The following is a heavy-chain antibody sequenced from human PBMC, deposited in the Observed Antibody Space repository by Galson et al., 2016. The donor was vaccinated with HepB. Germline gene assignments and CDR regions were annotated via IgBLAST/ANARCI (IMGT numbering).Heavy chain of an antibody. CDR3: ARAPIEVDGMRHYYYGMDV. CDR2: ISSSSSYI. Sequence: LRLSCATSGFTFNRYTMNWVRQAPGKGLEWVAYISSSSSYIYYADSVEGRFTISRDNAKKSLYLQMNSLRAEDTAVYYRARAPIEVDGMRHYYYGMDVWGQGTTVTVSS. V-gene: IGHV3-21*01. CDR1: GFTFNRYT. D-gene: IGHD6-19*01. J-gene: IGHJ6*02.